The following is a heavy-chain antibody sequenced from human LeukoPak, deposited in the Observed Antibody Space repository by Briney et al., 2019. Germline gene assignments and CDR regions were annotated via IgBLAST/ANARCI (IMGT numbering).Heavy chain of an antibody. Sequence: PSETLSLTCTVSGGSIRSSYYYWGWIRQPPGKGLEWIGSIYDSGSTYYNPSLKSRVTISVDTSKNQFSLKLNSVTAADTAVYYCARARTWGPRGTTYYYDSSGYYGYWGQGTLVTVSS. D-gene: IGHD3-22*01. CDR3: ARARTWGPRGTTYYYDSSGYYGY. V-gene: IGHV4-39*01. CDR1: GGSIRSSYYY. J-gene: IGHJ4*02. CDR2: IYDSGST.